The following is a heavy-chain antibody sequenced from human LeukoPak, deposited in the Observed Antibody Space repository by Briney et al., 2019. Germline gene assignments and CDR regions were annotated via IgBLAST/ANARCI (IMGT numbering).Heavy chain of an antibody. CDR1: GYTFTDYY. CDR3: ARDRDYSNTERGFDY. D-gene: IGHD4-11*01. V-gene: IGHV1-2*02. CDR2: INPNSGET. J-gene: IGHJ4*02. Sequence: ASVTVSCKTSGYTFTDYYIHWVRPAPGQGLEWMGWINPNSGETNSAQKFQGRVTMTGDTSISTAYMELRRVTSGDTAVYYCARDRDYSNTERGFDYWGQGTLVTVSS.